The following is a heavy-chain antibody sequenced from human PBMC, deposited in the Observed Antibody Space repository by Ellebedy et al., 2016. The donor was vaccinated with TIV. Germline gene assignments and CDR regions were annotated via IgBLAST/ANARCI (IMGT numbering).Heavy chain of an antibody. Sequence: AASVKVSCKASGYTFTSYGISWVRQAPGQGLEWMGWISGYNGNTKYAQKLQGRVTMTTDTSTSTAHRELRSLRSDDTAVYFCAREWYPGDDGFDIWGQGTMVTVSS. V-gene: IGHV1-18*04. CDR1: GYTFTSYG. CDR2: ISGYNGNT. CDR3: AREWYPGDDGFDI. D-gene: IGHD2-15*01. J-gene: IGHJ3*02.